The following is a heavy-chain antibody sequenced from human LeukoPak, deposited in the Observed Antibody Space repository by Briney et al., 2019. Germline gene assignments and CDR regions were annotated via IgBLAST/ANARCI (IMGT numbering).Heavy chain of an antibody. CDR1: GFTFSSYA. CDR2: ISGSGGST. Sequence: GGSLRPSCAASGFTFSSYAMSWVRQAPGKGLEWVSAISGSGGSTYYADSVKGRFTISRDNSKNTLYLQMNSLRAEDTAVYYCAKDRFGELFEYYFDYWGQGTLVTVSS. D-gene: IGHD3-10*01. J-gene: IGHJ4*02. CDR3: AKDRFGELFEYYFDY. V-gene: IGHV3-23*01.